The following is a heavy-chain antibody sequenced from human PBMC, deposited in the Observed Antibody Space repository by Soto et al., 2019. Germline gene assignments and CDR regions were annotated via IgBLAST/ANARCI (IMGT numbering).Heavy chain of an antibody. V-gene: IGHV3-23*01. Sequence: PGGALRLCCAASGFTFSIYAMAWVRQAPEKGLEWVSAISGSGGSTYYADSVKGRFTISRDNSKNSLYLQMNSLRAEDTAVYYCAKDPSQDFDNCGQGTLGTAPQ. J-gene: IGHJ4*02. CDR3: AKDPSQDFDN. CDR1: GFTFSIYA. CDR2: ISGSGGST.